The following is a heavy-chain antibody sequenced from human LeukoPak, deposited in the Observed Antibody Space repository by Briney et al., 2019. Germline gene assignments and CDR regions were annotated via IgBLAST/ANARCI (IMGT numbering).Heavy chain of an antibody. J-gene: IGHJ4*02. CDR3: ARFKGGTGFDY. V-gene: IGHV4-39*01. CDR2: ISSSGKA. D-gene: IGHD1-26*01. Sequence: SETLSLTCAVSGGSITTTDFDWAWIRQPPGQGCEWIATISSSGKAYYYPSLMSRVTISVDTSKSQFSLDVTSVTGADTGLFYCARFKGGTGFDYWGRGILVIVS. CDR1: GGSITTTDFD.